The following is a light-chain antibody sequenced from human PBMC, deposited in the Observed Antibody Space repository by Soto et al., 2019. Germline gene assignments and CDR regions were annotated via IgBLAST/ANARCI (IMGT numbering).Light chain of an antibody. CDR2: GAS. J-gene: IGKJ4*01. CDR3: QQTNSFPLT. CDR1: QDINSW. V-gene: IGKV1-12*01. Sequence: DVQMTPSPSSVAASVGDRVTITCRASQDINSWLAWYQQKPGRAPNLLIYGASDLQSGVPPRFSGSGSGTDFTLTISSLQPEDFATYYCQQTNSFPLTFGGGTKVDIK.